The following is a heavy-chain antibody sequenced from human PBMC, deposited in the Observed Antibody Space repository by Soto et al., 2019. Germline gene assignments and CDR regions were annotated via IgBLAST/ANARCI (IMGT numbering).Heavy chain of an antibody. J-gene: IGHJ5*02. D-gene: IGHD1-26*01. CDR3: ARTPTP. CDR1: GRSLSGYY. V-gene: IGHV4-59*12. Sequence: SETLSLTCAVYGRSLSGYYWSWIRQPPGKGLEWIGYIYYSGSTNYNPSLKSRVTISVDTSKNQFSLKLSSVTAADTAVYYCARTPTPWGQGTLVTVSS. CDR2: IYYSGST.